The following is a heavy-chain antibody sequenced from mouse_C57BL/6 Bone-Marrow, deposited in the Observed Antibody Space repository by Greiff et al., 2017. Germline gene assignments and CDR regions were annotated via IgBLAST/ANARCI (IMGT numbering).Heavy chain of an antibody. V-gene: IGHV5-2*01. CDR3: AREDYYYAMDY. D-gene: IGHD2-4*01. J-gene: IGHJ4*01. CDR2: INSDGGST. CDR1: EYEFPSHD. Sequence: DVMLVESGGGLVQPGESLKLSCESNEYEFPSHDMSWVRKTPEKRLELVAAINSDGGSTYYPATMERRFIISRDNTKKTLNLQMSRLRSEDTTLYYCAREDYYYAMDYWGQGTSVTVSS.